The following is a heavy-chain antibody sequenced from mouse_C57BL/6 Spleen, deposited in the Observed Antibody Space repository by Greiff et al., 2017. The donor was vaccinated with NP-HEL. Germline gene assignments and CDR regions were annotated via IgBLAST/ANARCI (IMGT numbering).Heavy chain of an antibody. J-gene: IGHJ4*01. CDR2: INYDGSST. V-gene: IGHV5-16*01. CDR3: ARVHYGYDSAMDY. CDR1: GFTFSDYY. Sequence: EVMLVESEGGLVQPGSSMKLSCTASGFTFSDYYMAWVRQVPEKGLEWVANINYDGSSTYYLDSLKSRFIISRDNAKNILYLQMSSLKSEDTATYYCARVHYGYDSAMDYWGQGTSVTVSS. D-gene: IGHD2-2*01.